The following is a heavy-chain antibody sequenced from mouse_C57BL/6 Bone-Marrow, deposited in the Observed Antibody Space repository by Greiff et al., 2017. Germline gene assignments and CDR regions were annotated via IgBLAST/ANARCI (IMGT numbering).Heavy chain of an antibody. CDR3: ASPSGRSWFAY. J-gene: IGHJ3*01. D-gene: IGHD2-10*02. Sequence: QVQLKQPGAELVKPGASVKLSCKASGYTFTSYWMHWVQQRPGQGLEWVGMIHPNSGSTNYNEKFKSKATLTVDKSSSTAYMQLSSLTSEDSAVYYCASPSGRSWFAYWGQGTLVTVSA. CDR1: GYTFTSYW. V-gene: IGHV1-64*01. CDR2: IHPNSGST.